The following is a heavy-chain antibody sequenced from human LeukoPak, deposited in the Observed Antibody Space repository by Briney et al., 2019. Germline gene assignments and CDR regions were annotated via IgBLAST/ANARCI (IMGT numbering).Heavy chain of an antibody. Sequence: SETLSLTCTVSGGSLSSSSYYWGWIRQPPGKGLEWIGSIYYSGSTYYNPSLKSRVTISVDTPKNQFSLKLSSVTAADTAVYYCARPTVRRDFAFDIWGQGTMVTVSS. CDR2: IYYSGST. D-gene: IGHD4-4*01. CDR3: ARPTVRRDFAFDI. J-gene: IGHJ3*02. CDR1: GGSLSSSSYY. V-gene: IGHV4-39*01.